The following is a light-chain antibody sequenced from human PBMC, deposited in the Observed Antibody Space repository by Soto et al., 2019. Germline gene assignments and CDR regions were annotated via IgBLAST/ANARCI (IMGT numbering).Light chain of an antibody. CDR1: SSDVGGYNY. CDR2: DVT. V-gene: IGLV2-14*03. Sequence: QSALTQPASVSGSPGQSITISCTGTSSDVGGYNYVSWYQHHPGKAPKLMIYDVTKRPSGVSNRFSGSKSGNTASLTISGLQAEDEADYYCSSYTSSXTLNVFGPGTKVNVL. J-gene: IGLJ1*01. CDR3: SSYTSSXTLNV.